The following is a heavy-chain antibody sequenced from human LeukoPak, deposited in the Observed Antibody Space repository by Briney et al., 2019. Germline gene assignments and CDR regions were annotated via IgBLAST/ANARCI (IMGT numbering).Heavy chain of an antibody. J-gene: IGHJ5*02. CDR3: AREADRWFDP. CDR1: GGSISSSYYY. Sequence: PSETLSLTCTVSGGSISSSYYYWGWIRQPPGKGLEWIGTMYNSGSADYNPSLESRVTISVDTSKNQFSLKLSSVTAADTAVYYCAREADRWFDPWGQGTLVTVSS. CDR2: MYNSGSA. V-gene: IGHV4-39*07.